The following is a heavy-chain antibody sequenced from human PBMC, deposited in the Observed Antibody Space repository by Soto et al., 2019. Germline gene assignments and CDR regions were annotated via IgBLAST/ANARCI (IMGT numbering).Heavy chain of an antibody. D-gene: IGHD6-19*01. CDR2: VHYSGST. Sequence: SETLSLTCTVSGASITVSTYHWGWIRQPPGKGLEWIGTVHYSGSTYYNPSFKSRVTISVDTSKNQFSLKLSSVTAADTAVYYCASYIAVAGIFPNWFDPWGQGTLVTVSS. CDR1: GASITVSTYH. V-gene: IGHV4-39*01. J-gene: IGHJ5*02. CDR3: ASYIAVAGIFPNWFDP.